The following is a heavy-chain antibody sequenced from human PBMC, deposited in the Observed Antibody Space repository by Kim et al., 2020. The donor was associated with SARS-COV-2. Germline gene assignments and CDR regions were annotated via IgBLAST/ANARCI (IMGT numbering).Heavy chain of an antibody. V-gene: IGHV1-69*01. CDR3: ASQVGGGWNYYFDY. Sequence: AQKFQGRVTITADESTSTAYMELSSLRSEDTAVYYCASQVGGGWNYYFDYWGQGTLVTVSS. J-gene: IGHJ4*02. D-gene: IGHD1-7*01.